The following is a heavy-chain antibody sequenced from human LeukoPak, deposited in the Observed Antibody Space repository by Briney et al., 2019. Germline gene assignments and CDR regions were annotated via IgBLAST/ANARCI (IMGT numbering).Heavy chain of an antibody. V-gene: IGHV1-8*02. CDR1: GGTFSSYA. J-gene: IGHJ4*02. CDR2: INPNSGYT. Sequence: ASVKVSCKASGGTFSSYAISWVRQAPGQGLEWMGWINPNSGYTGYAQNFQGRVTMTRNPSISTAYMELSGLRSEDTAVYYCASLGGAGSYYGAWGQGTLVTVSS. CDR3: ASLGGAGSYYGA. D-gene: IGHD3-10*01.